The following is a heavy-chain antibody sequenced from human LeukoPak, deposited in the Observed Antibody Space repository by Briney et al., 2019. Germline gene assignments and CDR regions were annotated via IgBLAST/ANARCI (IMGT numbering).Heavy chain of an antibody. J-gene: IGHJ4*02. V-gene: IGHV1-24*01. CDR3: ATDSLKSDYYDSSGYPAFGY. Sequence: GASVKVSCKVSGYTLTQLSMHWVRQAPGKGLAWMGGFDPEDGETIYAQKFQGRVTMTEDTSTDTAYMELSSLRSEDTAVYYCATDSLKSDYYDSSGYPAFGYWGQGTLVTVSS. CDR2: FDPEDGET. CDR1: GYTLTQLS. D-gene: IGHD3-22*01.